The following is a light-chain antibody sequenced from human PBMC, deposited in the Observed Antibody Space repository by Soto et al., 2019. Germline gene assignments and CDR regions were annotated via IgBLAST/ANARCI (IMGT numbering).Light chain of an antibody. CDR1: QGIANF. CDR3: EQLNSFPIP. J-gene: IGKJ3*01. CDR2: GAS. Sequence: IQLTQSPSSLSASVGDRVTISCRASQGIANFLAWYQQKPGKAPKLLIYGASTLHSGVPSRFSGSGSGTAFTLTISSLQPEDFATYYCEQLNSFPIPFGPGTKVDI. V-gene: IGKV1-9*01.